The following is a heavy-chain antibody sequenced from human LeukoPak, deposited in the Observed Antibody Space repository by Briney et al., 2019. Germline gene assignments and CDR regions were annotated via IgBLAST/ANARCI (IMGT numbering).Heavy chain of an antibody. CDR1: GGSISSYY. V-gene: IGHV4-59*01. D-gene: IGHD3-10*01. CDR2: IYYSGST. J-gene: IGHJ4*02. CDR3: ARGRDGSGSYYIDY. Sequence: SETLSLTCTVSGGSISSYYWSWIRQPPGKGLEWIGYIYYSGSTNYNPSLKSRVTISVDTSKNQFSLKLSSVTATDTAVYYCARGRDGSGSYYIDYWGQGTLVTVSS.